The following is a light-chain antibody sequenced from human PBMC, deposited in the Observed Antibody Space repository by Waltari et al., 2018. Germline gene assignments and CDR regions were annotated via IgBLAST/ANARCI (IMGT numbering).Light chain of an antibody. CDR3: QVWDSSSNAV. V-gene: IGLV3-9*01. J-gene: IGLJ2*01. Sequence: SFDLTQSLSVSVALGRSARLTCGGANVGCRNVHWYQQKPGQAPVLVIYRDNNRPSGIPERFSGSNSGNTATLSISRAQAGDEADYFCQVWDSSSNAVFGGGTKLTVL. CDR1: NVGCRN. CDR2: RDN.